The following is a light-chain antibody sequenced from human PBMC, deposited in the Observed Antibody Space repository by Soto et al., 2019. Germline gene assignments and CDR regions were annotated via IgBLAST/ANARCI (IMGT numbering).Light chain of an antibody. Sequence: DVEMTQYTSSLSASVGDRVTITCRASHDSSTFLAWYQQKPGKAPKLLIYEASTLQSGVPSRFSGSGSGTEFTLTISGLLPEDFAAYHCQQLYTLPFTFGQGTRLEIK. V-gene: IGKV1-9*01. CDR1: HDSSTF. J-gene: IGKJ5*01. CDR3: QQLYTLPFT. CDR2: EAS.